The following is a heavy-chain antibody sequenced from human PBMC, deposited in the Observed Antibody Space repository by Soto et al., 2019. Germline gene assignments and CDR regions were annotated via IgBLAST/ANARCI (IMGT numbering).Heavy chain of an antibody. D-gene: IGHD3-9*01. V-gene: IGHV3-30*18. CDR1: GFTFSSYG. Sequence: GGSLRLSCAASGFTFSSYGMHWVRQAPGKGLEWVAVISYDGSNKYYADSVKGRLTISRDNSKNTLYLQMNSLRAEDTAVYYCAKDRPFGYFDWLSSSHFFDYWGQGTLVTVSS. CDR2: ISYDGSNK. CDR3: AKDRPFGYFDWLSSSHFFDY. J-gene: IGHJ4*02.